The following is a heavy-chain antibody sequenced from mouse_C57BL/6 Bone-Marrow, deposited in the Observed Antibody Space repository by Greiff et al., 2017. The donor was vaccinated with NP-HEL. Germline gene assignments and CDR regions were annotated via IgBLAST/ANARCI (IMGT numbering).Heavy chain of an antibody. CDR2: IYPRSGNT. CDR3: ARGGVYYYGSLFAY. Sequence: VQLQQSGAELARPGASVKLSCKASGYTFTSYGISWVKQRTGQGLEWIGEIYPRSGNTYYNEKFKGKATLPADKSSSTAYMELRSLTSEDSAVYFCARGGVYYYGSLFAYWGQGTLVTVSA. V-gene: IGHV1-81*01. D-gene: IGHD1-1*01. J-gene: IGHJ3*01. CDR1: GYTFTSYG.